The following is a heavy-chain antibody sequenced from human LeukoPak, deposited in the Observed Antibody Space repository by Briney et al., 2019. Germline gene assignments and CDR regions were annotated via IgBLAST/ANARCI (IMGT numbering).Heavy chain of an antibody. CDR2: ISAYNSAYNGNT. CDR1: GYTFINYG. V-gene: IGHV1-18*01. CDR3: AREYGSGSYTGIDY. J-gene: IGHJ4*02. Sequence: ASVKVSFKASGYTFINYGITWVRQAPGQGLEWMGWISAYNSAYNGNTHYAQKLQGRVTMTTDTSTNTGYMELRSLRSDGTAVYYCAREYGSGSYTGIDYWGQGTLVTVSS. D-gene: IGHD3-10*01.